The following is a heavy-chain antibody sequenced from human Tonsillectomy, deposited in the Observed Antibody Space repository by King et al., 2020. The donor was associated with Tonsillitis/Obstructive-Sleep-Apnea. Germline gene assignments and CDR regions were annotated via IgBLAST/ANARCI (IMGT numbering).Heavy chain of an antibody. J-gene: IGHJ6*03. Sequence: VQLVESGGGVVQPGRSLRLSCAAPGFTFNNYAMHWVRQAPGKGLEWVAVISYDGSNKYYADSVKGRFTISRDNSKNTLYLQMNSLRAEDTAVYYCARDRQDYYYYMDVWGKGTTVTVSS. CDR3: ARDRQDYYYYMDV. V-gene: IGHV3-30*04. CDR1: GFTFNNYA. CDR2: ISYDGSNK.